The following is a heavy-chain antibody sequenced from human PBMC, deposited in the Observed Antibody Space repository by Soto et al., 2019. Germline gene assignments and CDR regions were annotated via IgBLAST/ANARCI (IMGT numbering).Heavy chain of an antibody. D-gene: IGHD1-1*01. J-gene: IGHJ4*02. CDR2: ISGSGGST. CDR1: GFTFSSYG. Sequence: EVQLLESGGGSVQPGGSLRLSCAASGFTFSSYGMSWVRQAPGKGLEWVSGISGSGGSTYYADSVKGRFTISRDNSNNTLYLQMISLRAEDTAVYYCAKRTTDWYNHFDSWGQGTLVTVSS. CDR3: AKRTTDWYNHFDS. V-gene: IGHV3-23*01.